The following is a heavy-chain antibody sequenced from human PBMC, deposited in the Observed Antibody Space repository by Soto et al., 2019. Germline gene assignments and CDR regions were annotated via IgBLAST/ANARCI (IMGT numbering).Heavy chain of an antibody. CDR1: GGSFSGYY. D-gene: IGHD6-13*01. CDR2: INHSGST. V-gene: IGHV4-34*01. Sequence: QVQLQQWGAGLLKPSETLSLTCAVYGGSFSGYYWSWIRQPPGKGLEWIGEINHSGSTNYNPSLKSRVTISVDTSKNQFSLKLSSVTAADTAVYYCARSIAAAVAARDWCQGTLVTVSS. CDR3: ARSIAAAVAARD. J-gene: IGHJ4*02.